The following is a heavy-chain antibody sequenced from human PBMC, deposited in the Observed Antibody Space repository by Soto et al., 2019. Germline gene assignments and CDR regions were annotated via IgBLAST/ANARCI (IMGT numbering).Heavy chain of an antibody. Sequence: TSETLSLTCTVSGGSIRSGTYYWSWIRQQPGKGLERIGYIYHSGSTYYNPSLESRVTISLDTSKNHFSLKLSSVTAADTAVYYCAFNSGSGSYYFDYWGQGTLVTVSS. V-gene: IGHV4-31*03. CDR1: GGSIRSGTYY. D-gene: IGHD3-10*01. J-gene: IGHJ4*02. CDR3: AFNSGSGSYYFDY. CDR2: IYHSGST.